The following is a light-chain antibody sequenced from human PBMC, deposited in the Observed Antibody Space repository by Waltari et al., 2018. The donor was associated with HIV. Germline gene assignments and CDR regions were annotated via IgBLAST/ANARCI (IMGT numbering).Light chain of an antibody. CDR3: VQATHWPPVT. Sequence: DVVLTQSPLSLPVTLGQPASISCRSSQSLVYSDGHTYLNWFQQRPGQSPRRLLYEVSNRDSWVPDRVSGSGSATDFTLEISRVEAEDVGVYFCVQATHWPPVTFGPGTKTGYQT. CDR2: EVS. CDR1: QSLVYSDGHTY. J-gene: IGKJ3*01. V-gene: IGKV2-30*01.